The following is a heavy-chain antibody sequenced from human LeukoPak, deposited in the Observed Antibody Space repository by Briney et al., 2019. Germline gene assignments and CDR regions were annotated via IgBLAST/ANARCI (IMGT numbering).Heavy chain of an antibody. V-gene: IGHV4-34*01. CDR3: AREGVGATTDY. CDR1: GGSISSYY. D-gene: IGHD1-26*01. CDR2: INHSGST. J-gene: IGHJ4*02. Sequence: SETLSLACTVPGGSISSYYWSWIRQPPGKGLEWIGEINHSGSTNYNPSLKSRVTISVDTSKNQFSLKLSSVTAADTAVYYCAREGVGATTDYWGQGILVTVSS.